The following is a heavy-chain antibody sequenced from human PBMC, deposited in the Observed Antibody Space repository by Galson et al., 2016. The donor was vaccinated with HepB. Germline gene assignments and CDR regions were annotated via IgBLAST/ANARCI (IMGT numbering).Heavy chain of an antibody. CDR1: GDSVSGNGAAA. V-gene: IGHV6-1*01. CDR3: AGGAHSTFDV. J-gene: IGHJ3*01. CDR2: TYYRSKWYY. Sequence: CAISGDSVSGNGAAAWNWFRQSPSRGLEWLGRTYYRSKWYYEYALSVTSRITISPDTSKNQFSLQLNSVTPEDTAVYYCAGGAHSTFDVWGQGTMVTVSS. D-gene: IGHD3-16*01.